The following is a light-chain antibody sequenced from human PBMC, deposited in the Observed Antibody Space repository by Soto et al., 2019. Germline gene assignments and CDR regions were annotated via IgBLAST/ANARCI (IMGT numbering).Light chain of an antibody. V-gene: IGKV3-11*01. CDR2: DAS. Sequence: EIVLTQSPGTLSLSPGERATLSCRASRSVSSYLAWYQQKPGQAPRLLIYDASNRATGIPARFSGSGSGTDFTLTISSLEPEDFAVYYCQQRSNWRGTFGQGTRLGIK. CDR3: QQRSNWRGT. CDR1: RSVSSY. J-gene: IGKJ5*01.